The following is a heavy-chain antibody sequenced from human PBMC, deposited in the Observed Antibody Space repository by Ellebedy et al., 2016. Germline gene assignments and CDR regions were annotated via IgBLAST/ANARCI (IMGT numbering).Heavy chain of an antibody. Sequence: ASVKVSXKASGGTFSSYAISWVRQAPGQGLEWMGWISAYNGNTNYAQKLQGRVTMTAHTSTSTAYMELRSLRSDDTALYYCARDQIEVVVAATRGWFDPWGQGTLVTVSS. J-gene: IGHJ5*02. V-gene: IGHV1-18*01. CDR2: ISAYNGNT. CDR3: ARDQIEVVVAATRGWFDP. D-gene: IGHD2-15*01. CDR1: GGTFSSYA.